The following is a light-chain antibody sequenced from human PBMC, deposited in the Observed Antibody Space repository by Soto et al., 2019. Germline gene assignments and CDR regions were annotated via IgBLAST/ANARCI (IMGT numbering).Light chain of an antibody. V-gene: IGKV3-20*01. CDR3: QQYGSLPRT. J-gene: IGKJ1*01. CDR1: QSIMNTF. CDR2: GTS. Sequence: EIVLMQSPGTLSLSPGERATLSCRASQSIMNTFLSWYQQKPGQAPRLLIYGTSSRATGIPDRFSGSGSGTDFTLTISRLEPEDFAVYYCQQYGSLPRTFGQGTKVEIK.